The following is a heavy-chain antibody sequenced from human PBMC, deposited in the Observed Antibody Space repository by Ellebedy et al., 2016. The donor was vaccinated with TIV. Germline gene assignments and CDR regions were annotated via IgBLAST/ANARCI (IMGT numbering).Heavy chain of an antibody. D-gene: IGHD4-17*01. CDR1: GFTFDDYA. Sequence: SLKISCAASGFTFDDYAMHWVRQAPGKGLEWVSGISWNSSTIYYADSVKGRFTISRDNAKNSLYLQMNSLRDEDTAVYYCASKYDYGDPFDYWGQGTLVTVSS. V-gene: IGHV3-9*01. J-gene: IGHJ4*02. CDR3: ASKYDYGDPFDY. CDR2: ISWNSSTI.